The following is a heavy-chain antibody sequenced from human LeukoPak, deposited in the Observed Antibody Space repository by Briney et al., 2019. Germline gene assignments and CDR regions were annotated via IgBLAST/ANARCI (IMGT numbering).Heavy chain of an antibody. J-gene: IGHJ6*03. CDR1: GGSFSSYY. CDR2: IYTSGST. CDR3: ARGRYYDFWSGYYRDYYYYYYMDV. D-gene: IGHD3-3*01. V-gene: IGHV4-59*10. Sequence: SETLSLTCAVYGGSFSSYYWSWIRQPAGKGLEWIGRIYTSGSTNYNPSLKSRVTMSVDTSKNQFSLKLSSVTAADTAVYYCARGRYYDFWSGYYRDYYYYYYMDVWGKGTTVTVSS.